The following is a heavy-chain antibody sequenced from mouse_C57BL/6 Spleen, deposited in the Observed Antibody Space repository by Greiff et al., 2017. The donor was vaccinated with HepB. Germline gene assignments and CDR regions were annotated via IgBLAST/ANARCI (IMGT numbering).Heavy chain of an antibody. D-gene: IGHD2-1*01. CDR1: GFTFSDFG. V-gene: IGHV5-17*01. J-gene: IGHJ4*01. CDR2: ISSDSSTI. CDR3: AGDYGNAYAMDY. Sequence: EVQLVESGGGLVKPGGSLKLSCAASGFTFSDFGMHWVRQAPGKGLEWVAYISSDSSTIYYADIVKGRFTIFRDNAKNTRFLQMTSLRSEDTAMYCCAGDYGNAYAMDYWGQGTSVTVSS.